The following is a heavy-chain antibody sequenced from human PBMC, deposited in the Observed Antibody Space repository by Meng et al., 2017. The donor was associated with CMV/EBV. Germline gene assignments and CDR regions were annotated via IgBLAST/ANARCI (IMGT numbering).Heavy chain of an antibody. CDR3: VTYIGNYINWYFDL. D-gene: IGHD1-7*01. J-gene: IGHJ2*01. CDR2: INPNSGGT. V-gene: IGHV1-2*02. CDR1: GYTFTGYY. Sequence: GQLVQSGAEVKKPGASVKVSCKASGYTFTGYYMHWVRQAPGQGLEWMGWINPNSGGTNYAQKFQGRVTMTRDTSISTAYMELSRLRSDDTAVYYCVTYIGNYINWYFDLWGRGTLVTVSS.